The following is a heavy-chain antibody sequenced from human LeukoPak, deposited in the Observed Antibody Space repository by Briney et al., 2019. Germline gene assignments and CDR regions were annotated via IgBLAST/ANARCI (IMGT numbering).Heavy chain of an antibody. CDR2: INHSGST. Sequence: PSETLSLTCAVYGGSFSGYYWSWIRQPPGKGLEWIGEINHSGSTNYNPSLKSRVTISVDTSKNQFSLKLSSVTAADTAVYYCARGGRNYDFWSGYYTDAVFYRASWFDPWGQGTLVTVSS. J-gene: IGHJ5*02. D-gene: IGHD3-3*01. CDR1: GGSFSGYY. CDR3: ARGGRNYDFWSGYYTDAVFYRASWFDP. V-gene: IGHV4-34*01.